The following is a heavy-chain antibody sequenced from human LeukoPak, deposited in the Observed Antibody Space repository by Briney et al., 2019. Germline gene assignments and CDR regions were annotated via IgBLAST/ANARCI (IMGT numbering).Heavy chain of an antibody. Sequence: GGSLRLSCTASGFTFSTFAMIWVRQPPGKGLEWVSRIFPSGGEIHYADSVRGRFTISRDNSKSTLSLQMNSLRAEDTAIYYCATYRQVLLPFESWGQGTLVTVSS. D-gene: IGHD2-8*02. J-gene: IGHJ4*02. V-gene: IGHV3-23*01. CDR1: GFTFSTFA. CDR2: IFPSGGEI. CDR3: ATYRQVLLPFES.